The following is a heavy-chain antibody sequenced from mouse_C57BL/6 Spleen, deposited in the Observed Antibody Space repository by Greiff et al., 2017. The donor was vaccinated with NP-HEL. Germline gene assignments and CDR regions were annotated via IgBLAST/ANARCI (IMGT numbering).Heavy chain of an antibody. CDR1: GFTFSDYG. Sequence: EVKLMESGGGLVKPGGPLKLSCAASGFTFSDYGMHWVRQAPEKGLEWVAYISSGSSTIYYADTVKGRFTISRDNAKHTLFLQMTSLRSEDTAMYYCARGASYYLGAMDYWGQGTSVTVSS. CDR3: ARGASYYLGAMDY. CDR2: ISSGSSTI. D-gene: IGHD1-1*01. V-gene: IGHV5-17*01. J-gene: IGHJ4*01.